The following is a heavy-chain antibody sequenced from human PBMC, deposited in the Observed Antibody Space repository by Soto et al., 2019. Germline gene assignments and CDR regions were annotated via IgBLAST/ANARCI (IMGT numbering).Heavy chain of an antibody. J-gene: IGHJ3*02. Sequence: GASVKVSCKASGYTFTSYDINWVRQATGQGLEWMGWMNPNSGNTGYAQKFQGRVTMTRNTSISTAYMELSSLRSEDTAVYYCARAIVPAAAKDAFDIRGQGTMVTVSS. CDR3: ARAIVPAAAKDAFDI. D-gene: IGHD2-2*01. CDR2: MNPNSGNT. CDR1: GYTFTSYD. V-gene: IGHV1-8*01.